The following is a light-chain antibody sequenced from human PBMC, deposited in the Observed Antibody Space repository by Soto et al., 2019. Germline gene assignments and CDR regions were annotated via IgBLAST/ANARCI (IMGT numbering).Light chain of an antibody. V-gene: IGKV3-20*01. CDR3: QQYGSSPPT. CDR1: QSVSSSY. Sequence: EIVLTQSPGTLSLSPGERATLSCRASQSVSSSYLAWYQQKPGQAPRLLIYGASSRATGIPDRFSGSGSGTDFTLTISSLEPEDFAVYYCQQYGSSPPTLGQGTRLESK. J-gene: IGKJ5*01. CDR2: GAS.